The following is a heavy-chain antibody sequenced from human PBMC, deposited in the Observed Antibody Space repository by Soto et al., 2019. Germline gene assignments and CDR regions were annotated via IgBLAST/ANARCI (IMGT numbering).Heavy chain of an antibody. V-gene: IGHV3-33*01. CDR1: GFTFSSYG. J-gene: IGHJ6*02. CDR3: ARVLQGGWELLHYYYYGMDV. CDR2: IWYDGSNK. D-gene: IGHD1-26*01. Sequence: QVQLVESGGGVVQPGRSLRLSCAASGFTFSSYGMHWVRQAPGKGLEWVAVIWYDGSNKYYADSVKGRFTISRDNSXXTXYXXMNSLRAEDTAVYYCARVLQGGWELLHYYYYGMDVWGQGTTVTVSS.